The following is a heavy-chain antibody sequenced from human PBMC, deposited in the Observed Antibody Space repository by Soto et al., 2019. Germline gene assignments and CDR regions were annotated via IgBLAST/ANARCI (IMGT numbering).Heavy chain of an antibody. J-gene: IGHJ3*02. D-gene: IGHD5-12*01. Sequence: QVQLVESGGGVVQPGRSLRLSCAASGFTFSSYGMHWVRQAPGKGLEWVAVIWYDGSNKYYADSVKGRFTISRDNSKNPLYLQMHSPRAEDTAVYYCARVGQPRRWLHLDQDSFDIWGQGKMVTVSA. CDR3: ARVGQPRRWLHLDQDSFDI. V-gene: IGHV3-33*01. CDR2: IWYDGSNK. CDR1: GFTFSSYG.